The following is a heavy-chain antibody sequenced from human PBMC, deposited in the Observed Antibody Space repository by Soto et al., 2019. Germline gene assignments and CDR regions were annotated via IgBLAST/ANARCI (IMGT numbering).Heavy chain of an antibody. J-gene: IGHJ6*02. CDR3: ARGFFVVVPAATYYYYYGMDV. V-gene: IGHV4-59*01. CDR1: YVSIGNYY. CDR2: IYYSGST. Sequence: ASVTRSHPRTVAYVSIGNYYLILLRQPTGKGLKWIVYIYYSGSTNYNPSLKSRVTISVDTSKNQFSRKLSSVTAADTAVYYCARGFFVVVPAATYYYYYGMDVWGQGITVNVSS. D-gene: IGHD2-2*01.